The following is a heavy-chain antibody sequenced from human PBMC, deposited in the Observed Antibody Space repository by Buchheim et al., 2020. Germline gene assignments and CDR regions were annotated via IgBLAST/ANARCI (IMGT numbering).Heavy chain of an antibody. J-gene: IGHJ4*02. V-gene: IGHV4-61*02. CDR2: IYTSGST. CDR1: GGSISSGSYY. Sequence: QVQLQESGPGLVKPSQTLSLTCTVSGGSISSGSYYWSWIRQPAGKGLEWIGRIYTSGSTNYNPSLKSRVTISVDTSKNQFSLKLSSVTAADTAVYYCAREADDSSGYYPYYFVYWGQGTL. D-gene: IGHD3-22*01. CDR3: AREADDSSGYYPYYFVY.